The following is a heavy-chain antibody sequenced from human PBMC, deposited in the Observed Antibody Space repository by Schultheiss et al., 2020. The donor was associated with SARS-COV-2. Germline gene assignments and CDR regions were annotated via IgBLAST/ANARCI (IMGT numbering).Heavy chain of an antibody. CDR2: IKSKTDGGTT. CDR3: AKDGQNYYGSGSYFY. D-gene: IGHD3-10*01. V-gene: IGHV3-15*01. CDR1: GFTFSNAW. Sequence: GGSLRLSCAASGFTFSNAWMSWVRQAPGKGLEWVGRIKSKTDGGTTDYAAPVKGRFTISRDDSKNTLYLQMNSLKTEDTAVYYCAKDGQNYYGSGSYFYWGQGTLVTVSS. J-gene: IGHJ4*02.